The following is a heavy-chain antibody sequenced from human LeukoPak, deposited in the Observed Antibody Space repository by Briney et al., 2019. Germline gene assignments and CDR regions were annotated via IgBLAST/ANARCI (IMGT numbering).Heavy chain of an antibody. D-gene: IGHD6-19*01. J-gene: IGHJ4*02. V-gene: IGHV3-7*01. CDR1: RFTLSNYW. CDR3: ARQRGSGCLDY. CDR2: IKQDGSET. Sequence: GGSLRLSCAASRFTLSNYWMSWVRQAPGKGLEWVANIKQDGSETYYVDSVKSRFTISRDNAKNSLSLQMNSLRAEDTAVYYCARQRGSGCLDYWGQGTLVTVSS.